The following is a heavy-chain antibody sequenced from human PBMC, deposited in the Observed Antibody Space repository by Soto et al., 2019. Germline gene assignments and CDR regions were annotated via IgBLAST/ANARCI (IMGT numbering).Heavy chain of an antibody. D-gene: IGHD3-22*01. CDR3: AKPYSPYVSYYYDSSGYDDAFDI. V-gene: IGHV3-30*18. J-gene: IGHJ3*02. CDR1: GFTFSSYG. CDR2: LSYDGSNK. Sequence: PGGSLRLSCAASGFTFSSYGMHWVRQAPGKGLEWVAVLSYDGSNKYYADSVKGRFTISRDNSKNTLYLQMNSLRAEDTAVYYCAKPYSPYVSYYYDSSGYDDAFDIWGQGTMVTVSS.